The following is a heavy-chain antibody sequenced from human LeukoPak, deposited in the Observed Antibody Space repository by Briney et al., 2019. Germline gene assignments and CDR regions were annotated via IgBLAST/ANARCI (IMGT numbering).Heavy chain of an antibody. CDR3: ARDTPYDFWSGYYLDPYYYGMDV. D-gene: IGHD3-3*01. Sequence: SETLSLTCTVSGGSISSHYWSWIRQHPGKGLEWIGYIYYSGSTYYNPSLKSRVTISVDTSKNQFSLKLSSVTAADTAVYYCARDTPYDFWSGYYLDPYYYGMDVWGQGTTVTVSS. CDR1: GGSISSHY. J-gene: IGHJ6*02. V-gene: IGHV4-59*06. CDR2: IYYSGST.